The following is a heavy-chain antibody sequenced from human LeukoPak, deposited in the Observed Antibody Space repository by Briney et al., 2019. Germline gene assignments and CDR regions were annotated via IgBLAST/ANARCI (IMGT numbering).Heavy chain of an antibody. V-gene: IGHV1-2*02. CDR2: LNPNSGGT. CDR1: GYTFTGYY. CDR3: ASLYYDSSGSRGSLDY. J-gene: IGHJ4*02. Sequence: ASVKVSCKASGYTFTGYYMHWVRQAPGQGLEWMGWLNPNSGGTNYAQKFQGRVTMTRDTSISTAYMELSRLRSDDTAVYYCASLYYDSSGSRGSLDYWGQGTLVTVSS. D-gene: IGHD3-22*01.